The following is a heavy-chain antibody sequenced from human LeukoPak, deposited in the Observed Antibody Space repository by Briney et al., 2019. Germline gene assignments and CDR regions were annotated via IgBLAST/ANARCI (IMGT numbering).Heavy chain of an antibody. CDR1: GFSFSGNA. J-gene: IGHJ4*02. V-gene: IGHV3-23*01. CDR2: SGGSSDT. Sequence: QSGGSLRLSCAASGFSFSGNAMAWVRQAPGKGLEWVSGSGGSSDTYYADSVKGRFTISRDNSKNTLYLQMNSLIAEYTAVYYCAKDIFRWAFDYWGQRALVTVSS. CDR3: AKDIFRWAFDY. D-gene: IGHD2-21*01.